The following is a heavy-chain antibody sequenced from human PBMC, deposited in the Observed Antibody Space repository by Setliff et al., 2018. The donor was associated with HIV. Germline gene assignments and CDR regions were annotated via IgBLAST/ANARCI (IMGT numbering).Heavy chain of an antibody. CDR2: TKHKAKSYTT. CDR1: GFTFSDLY. Sequence: PGGTLRLSCVVSGFTFSDLYMNWFRPAPGKGLESIGRTKHKAKSYTTEYAVSVKGRFTTSRDDSKTSVYLQKSSLKTEDTAVYYCAREGDSIGPYFDDWGRGTLVTVSS. CDR3: AREGDSIGPYFDD. V-gene: IGHV3-72*01. J-gene: IGHJ4*02. D-gene: IGHD3-22*01.